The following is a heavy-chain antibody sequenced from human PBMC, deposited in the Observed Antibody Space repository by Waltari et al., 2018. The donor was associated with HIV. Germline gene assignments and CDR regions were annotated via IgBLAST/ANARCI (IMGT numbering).Heavy chain of an antibody. Sequence: QVQLVQSGAEVKKPGSSVKVSCKASGGTFSSYAISWVRQAPGQGLEWMGGIIPIFGTANYAQKFQGRVTITADKSTSTAYMELSSLRSEDTAVYYCASVDDFWSGPDYYYYYGMDVWGQGTTVTVSS. CDR3: ASVDDFWSGPDYYYYYGMDV. D-gene: IGHD3-3*01. J-gene: IGHJ6*02. CDR1: GGTFSSYA. CDR2: IIPIFGTA. V-gene: IGHV1-69*06.